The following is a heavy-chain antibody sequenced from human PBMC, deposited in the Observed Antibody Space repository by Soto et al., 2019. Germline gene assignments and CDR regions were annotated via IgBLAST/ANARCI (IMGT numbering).Heavy chain of an antibody. CDR3: AKDDGYYYYVDV. Sequence: EVQLVESGGGLVQPGRSLRLSCAASGFTFDDYAMHWVRQAPGKGLEWVSGISWNSGSIGYADSVKGRFTISRDNARNSLYLQMNSLRAEDTALYYCAKDDGYYYYVDVWGKGTTVTVSS. J-gene: IGHJ6*03. CDR2: ISWNSGSI. CDR1: GFTFDDYA. V-gene: IGHV3-9*01.